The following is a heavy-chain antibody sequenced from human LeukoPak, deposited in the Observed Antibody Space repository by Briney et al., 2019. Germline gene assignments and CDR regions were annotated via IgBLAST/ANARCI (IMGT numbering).Heavy chain of an antibody. V-gene: IGHV3-30*18. Sequence: GRSLRLSCAASGFTFSSYGMHWVRQAPGKGLEWVAVISYDGSNRYYADSVKGRFTISRDNSKNTLYLQMNSLRAEDTAVYYCAKDLGANSYGSSDYWGQGTLVTVSS. CDR3: AKDLGANSYGSSDY. CDR2: ISYDGSNR. CDR1: GFTFSSYG. J-gene: IGHJ4*02. D-gene: IGHD5-18*01.